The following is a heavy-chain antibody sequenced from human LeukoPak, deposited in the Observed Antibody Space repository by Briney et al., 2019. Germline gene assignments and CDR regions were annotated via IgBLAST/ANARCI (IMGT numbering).Heavy chain of an antibody. J-gene: IGHJ6*03. D-gene: IGHD2-15*01. CDR3: ARHPPSRSCSGGSCYSVGYYYYMDV. CDR2: IYTSGST. Sequence: SETLSLTCTVSGGSISSGSYYWSWLRQPAGKGLEWIGRIYTSGSTNYNPSLKSRVTISVDTSKNQFSLKLSSVTAADTAVYYCARHPPSRSCSGGSCYSVGYYYYMDVWGKGTTVTISS. CDR1: GGSISSGSYY. V-gene: IGHV4-61*02.